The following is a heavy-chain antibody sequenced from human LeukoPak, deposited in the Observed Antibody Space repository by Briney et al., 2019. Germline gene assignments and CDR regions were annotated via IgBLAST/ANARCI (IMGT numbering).Heavy chain of an antibody. CDR2: ISYDGSNK. D-gene: IGHD2-15*01. CDR3: AKDYLAQDVENCSGGSCYSGGGPFDY. V-gene: IGHV3-30*18. Sequence: HPGGSLRLSCAASGFTFSSYGMHWVRQAPGKGLEWVAVISYDGSNKYYADSVKGRFTISRDNSKNTLYLQMNSLRAEDTAVYYCAKDYLAQDVENCSGGSCYSGGGPFDYWGQGTLVTVSS. CDR1: GFTFSSYG. J-gene: IGHJ4*02.